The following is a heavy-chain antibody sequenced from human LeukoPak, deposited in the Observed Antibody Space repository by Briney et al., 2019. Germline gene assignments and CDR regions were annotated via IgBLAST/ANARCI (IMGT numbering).Heavy chain of an antibody. Sequence: PLETLSLTCAVSGGSISSGGYSWSWIRQPPGKGLEWIGYIYHSGSTYYNPSLKSRVTISVDRSKNQFSLKLSSVTAADTAVYYCASAIIAAAGTGRFDYWGQGTLVTVSS. D-gene: IGHD6-13*01. V-gene: IGHV4-30-2*01. CDR1: GGSISSGGYS. J-gene: IGHJ4*02. CDR2: IYHSGST. CDR3: ASAIIAAAGTGRFDY.